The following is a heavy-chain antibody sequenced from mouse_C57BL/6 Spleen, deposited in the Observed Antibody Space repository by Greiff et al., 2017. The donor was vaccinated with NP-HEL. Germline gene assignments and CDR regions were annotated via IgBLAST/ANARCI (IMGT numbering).Heavy chain of an antibody. V-gene: IGHV1-64*01. Sequence: QVQLQQPGAELVKPGASVKLSCKASGYTFTSYWMHWVKQRPGQGLEWIGMIHPNSGSTNYNEKFKSKATLTVDKSSSTAYMQLSSLTSEDSAVYYCARWDGNYERYFDVWGTGTTVTVSS. CDR3: ARWDGNYERYFDV. CDR2: IHPNSGST. D-gene: IGHD2-1*01. CDR1: GYTFTSYW. J-gene: IGHJ1*03.